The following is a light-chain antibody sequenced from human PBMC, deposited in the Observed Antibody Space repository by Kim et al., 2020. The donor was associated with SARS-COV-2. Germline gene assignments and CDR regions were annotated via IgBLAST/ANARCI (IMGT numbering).Light chain of an antibody. CDR1: QSISTW. Sequence: ASVGDRVTIAWRASQSISTWLAWYQQKPGKAPKLLIYDASSLENGVPSRFSGSGSGTEFTLTISSLQPDDFATYYCQQYSSYSWYTFGQGTKLEI. CDR2: DAS. V-gene: IGKV1-5*01. CDR3: QQYSSYSWYT. J-gene: IGKJ2*01.